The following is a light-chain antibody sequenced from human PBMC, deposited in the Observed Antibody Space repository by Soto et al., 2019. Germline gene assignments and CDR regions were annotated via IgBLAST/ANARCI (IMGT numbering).Light chain of an antibody. CDR3: HQYYSTPCT. CDR2: WAS. J-gene: IGKJ2*02. Sequence: DIVMTQSPDSLAVSLGERATINCKSSQSVLYSSNNKNYLAWYQQKPGQPPQLLIYWASTRESGVPDRFSGSGSGTDFARTISSLQAEDVAVYYCHQYYSTPCTFGQGTKLEIK. CDR1: QSVLYSSNNKNY. V-gene: IGKV4-1*01.